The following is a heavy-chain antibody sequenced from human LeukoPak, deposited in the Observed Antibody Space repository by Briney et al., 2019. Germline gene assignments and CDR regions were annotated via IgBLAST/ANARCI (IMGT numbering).Heavy chain of an antibody. J-gene: IGHJ4*02. Sequence: GGSLRLSCAASGFTFSSYAMHWVRQAPGKGLEWVAVISYDGSNKYYADSVKGRFTISRDNSKNTLYLQMNSLRAEDTAVYYCARGPFYSSGWSPHYWGQGTLVTVSS. CDR2: ISYDGSNK. CDR3: ARGPFYSSGWSPHY. D-gene: IGHD6-19*01. V-gene: IGHV3-30-3*01. CDR1: GFTFSSYA.